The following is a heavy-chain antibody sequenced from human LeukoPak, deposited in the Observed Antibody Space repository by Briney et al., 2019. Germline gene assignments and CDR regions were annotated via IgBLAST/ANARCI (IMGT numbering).Heavy chain of an antibody. CDR1: GGSFSGYY. CDR2: IYYSGST. V-gene: IGHV4-31*11. CDR3: ARGYYYDSSGSPDY. Sequence: SETLSLTCAVYGGSFSGYYWSWIRQHPGKGLEWIGYIYYSGSTYYNPSLKSRVTISVDTSKNQFSLKLSSVTAADTAVYYCARGYYYDSSGSPDYWGQGTLVTVSS. J-gene: IGHJ4*02. D-gene: IGHD3-22*01.